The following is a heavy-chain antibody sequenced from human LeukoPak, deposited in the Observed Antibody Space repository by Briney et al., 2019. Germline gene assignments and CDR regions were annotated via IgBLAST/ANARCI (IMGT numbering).Heavy chain of an antibody. V-gene: IGHV3-23*01. CDR2: FGGGGGPT. D-gene: IGHD6-13*01. CDR1: GFTFSSYG. J-gene: IGHJ4*02. CDR3: AKDRRQLANFDY. Sequence: GGSLRLSCVASGFTFSSYGMSWVRQAPGKGLEWVSGFGGGGGPTYYADSVKGRFTISRDNSKNTLYLQMNSLRAGDTTVYYCAKDRRQLANFDYWGQGTLVTVSS.